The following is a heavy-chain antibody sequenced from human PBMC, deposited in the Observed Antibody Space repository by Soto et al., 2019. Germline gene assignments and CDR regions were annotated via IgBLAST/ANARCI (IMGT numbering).Heavy chain of an antibody. D-gene: IGHD3-3*01. CDR1: GYTFTSYG. J-gene: IGHJ4*02. V-gene: IGHV1-18*01. CDR3: ARVTQLIGGFWSGYSGVDY. Sequence: ASVKVSCKASGYTFTSYGISWVRQAPGQGLEWMGWISAYNGNTNYAQKLQGRVTMTTDTSTSTAYMELRSLRSDDTAVYYCARVTQLIGGFWSGYSGVDYWGQGTLVTVSS. CDR2: ISAYNGNT.